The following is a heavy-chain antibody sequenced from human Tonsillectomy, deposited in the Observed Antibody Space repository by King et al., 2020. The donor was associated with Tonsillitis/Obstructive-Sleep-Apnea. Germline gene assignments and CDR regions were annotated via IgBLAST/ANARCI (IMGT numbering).Heavy chain of an antibody. J-gene: IGHJ4*02. D-gene: IGHD6-19*01. Sequence: VQLVESGGGLVQPGGSLRLSCAASGFPFSSYAMSGGRQAPGKGLEWVSAISGSGGSTSHEDSVKGRFTIPRANSKNTLYLQMKSLRAEDTAVYYCAKGKQWLEIGFDYWGQGTLVTVSS. CDR2: ISGSGGST. CDR1: GFPFSSYA. V-gene: IGHV3-23*04. CDR3: AKGKQWLEIGFDY.